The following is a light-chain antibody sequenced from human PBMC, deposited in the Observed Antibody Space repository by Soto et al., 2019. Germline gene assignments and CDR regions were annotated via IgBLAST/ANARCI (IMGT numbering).Light chain of an antibody. CDR3: QQYDDWPPWT. CDR2: DAS. Sequence: EIVMTQSPATLSVSPGERATLSCRASQSVNSNMAWYQQKPGQVPILLIYDASTRATGVSPRFSGSGSGTEFTLTITSLQPEDFAVYHCQQYDDWPPWTFGQGTKVEIK. CDR1: QSVNSN. J-gene: IGKJ1*01. V-gene: IGKV3-15*01.